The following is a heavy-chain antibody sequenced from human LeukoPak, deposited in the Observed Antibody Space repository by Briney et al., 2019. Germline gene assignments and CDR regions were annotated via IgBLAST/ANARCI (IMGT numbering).Heavy chain of an antibody. CDR2: IKSDGSRT. D-gene: IGHD2-15*01. CDR3: ARELPFDY. Sequence: GGSLRLSCAASGFTFSSYSMNWVRQAPGKGLVWVSRIKSDGSRTDYADSVKGRFTISRDNAKNTLYLQMNSLRAEDTAVYYCARELPFDYWGQGTLVTVSS. V-gene: IGHV3-74*01. CDR1: GFTFSSYS. J-gene: IGHJ4*02.